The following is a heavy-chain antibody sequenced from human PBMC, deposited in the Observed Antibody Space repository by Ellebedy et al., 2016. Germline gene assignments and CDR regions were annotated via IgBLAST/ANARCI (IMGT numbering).Heavy chain of an antibody. J-gene: IGHJ6*03. CDR3: ARDRDRLAAAPYYYMDV. Sequence: SETLSLTCTVSGGSISSSSYYWGWIRQPPGKGLEWIGSLYYSGSTYYNPSLKSRVTISVDTSKNQFSLKLSSVTAADTAVYYCARDRDRLAAAPYYYMDVWGKGTTVTVSS. CDR1: GGSISSSSYY. D-gene: IGHD6-13*01. CDR2: LYYSGST. V-gene: IGHV4-39*07.